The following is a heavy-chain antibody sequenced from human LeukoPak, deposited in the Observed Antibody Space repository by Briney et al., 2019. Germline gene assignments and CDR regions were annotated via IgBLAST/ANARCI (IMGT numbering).Heavy chain of an antibody. D-gene: IGHD6-19*01. CDR1: GGSISSYY. V-gene: IGHV4-4*07. Sequence: SETLSLTCTVSGGSISSYYWSWIRQPAGKGLEWIGRIYTSGSTNYNPSLKSRVTMSVDTSKNQFSLKLSSVTAADTAVYYCARYGEWVADPNYYMDVWGKGTTVTVSS. CDR3: ARYGEWVADPNYYMDV. J-gene: IGHJ6*03. CDR2: IYTSGST.